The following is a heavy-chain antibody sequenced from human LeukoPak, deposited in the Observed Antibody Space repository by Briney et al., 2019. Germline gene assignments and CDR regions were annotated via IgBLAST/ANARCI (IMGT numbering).Heavy chain of an antibody. CDR3: ASLPLGGAFDI. CDR2: IYHSGNT. D-gene: IGHD3-16*01. V-gene: IGHV4-4*02. Sequence: SETLSLTCAVSEDFISSGDWWSWVRQPSGKGLEWVGEIYHSGNTTYNPSLKSRVTISGDKSKNQFSLKLSSVTAADTAVYYCASLPLGGAFDIWGQGTMVTVSS. J-gene: IGHJ3*02. CDR1: EDFISSGDW.